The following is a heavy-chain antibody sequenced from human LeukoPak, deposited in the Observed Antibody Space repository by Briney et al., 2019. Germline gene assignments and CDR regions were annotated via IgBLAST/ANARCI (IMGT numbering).Heavy chain of an antibody. CDR1: GFTVSSIY. D-gene: IGHD5-24*01. CDR3: ARGRGYIFDY. CDR2: INAADTT. V-gene: IGHV3-53*01. J-gene: IGHJ4*02. Sequence: GGSLRLSCAASGFTVSSIYMSWVRQAPGKGLEWVSLINAADTTFYADSVRGRFTISRDSSKNTLYLQMDSLRAEDTAFYYCARGRGYIFDYWGQGILVTVSS.